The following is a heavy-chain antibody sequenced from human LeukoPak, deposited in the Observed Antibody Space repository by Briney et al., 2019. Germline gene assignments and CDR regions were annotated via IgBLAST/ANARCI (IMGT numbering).Heavy chain of an antibody. V-gene: IGHV3-49*04. J-gene: IGHJ4*02. Sequence: PGRSLRLSCIASGFTFGDYAMSWVRQAPGKGLEWVGFIRSKVYGGTTEYAASVKGRFTISRDDPKSIAYLQMNSLKTEDTAVYYCTRGDIVATIRDYWGQGALVTVSS. CDR2: IRSKVYGGTT. CDR1: GFTFGDYA. CDR3: TRGDIVATIRDY. D-gene: IGHD5-12*01.